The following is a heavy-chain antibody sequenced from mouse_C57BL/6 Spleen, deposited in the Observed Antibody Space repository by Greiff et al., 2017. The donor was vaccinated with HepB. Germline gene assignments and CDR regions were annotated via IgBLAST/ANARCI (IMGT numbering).Heavy chain of an antibody. CDR1: GYSITSGYY. J-gene: IGHJ1*03. V-gene: IGHV3-6*01. CDR2: ISYDGSN. D-gene: IGHD1-1*01. CDR3: ARPYGSSYSWYFDV. Sequence: EVQLQQSGPGLVKPSQSLSLTCSVTGYSITSGYYWNWIRQFPGNKLEWMGYISYDGSNNYNPSLKNRISITRDTSKNQFFLKLNSVTTEDTATYYCARPYGSSYSWYFDVWGTGTTVTVSS.